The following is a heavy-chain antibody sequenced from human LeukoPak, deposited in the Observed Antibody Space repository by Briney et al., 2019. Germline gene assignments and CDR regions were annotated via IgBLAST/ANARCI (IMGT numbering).Heavy chain of an antibody. CDR3: ARENYCTNGVCWAFDP. CDR2: IYYTGST. Sequence: SETLSLTCTVSGGSISSSDYYWSWIRQPPGKGLEWLGNIYYTGSTSYNPSLKSRVTFSVDTFKNQFSLHLNSVTAADTAVYFCARENYCTNGVCWAFDPWGQGTLGTVSS. D-gene: IGHD2-8*01. V-gene: IGHV4-39*07. CDR1: GGSISSSDYY. J-gene: IGHJ5*02.